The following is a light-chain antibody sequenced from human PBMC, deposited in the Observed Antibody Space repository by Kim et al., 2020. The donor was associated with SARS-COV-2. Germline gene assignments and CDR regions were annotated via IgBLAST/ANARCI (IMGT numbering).Light chain of an antibody. CDR2: FDS. CDR1: SIGSKS. J-gene: IGLJ2*01. CDR3: QVWDRSSDHVI. V-gene: IGLV3-21*04. Sequence: APGKPASITCGGNSIGSKSVHWYQQKPGQAPVMVSYFDSDRPSGIPERFSGSNSGNTATLTISRVEAGDEADYYCQVWDRSSDHVIFGGGTQLTVL.